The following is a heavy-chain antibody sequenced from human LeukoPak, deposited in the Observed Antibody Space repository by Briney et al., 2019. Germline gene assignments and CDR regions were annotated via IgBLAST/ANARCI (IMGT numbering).Heavy chain of an antibody. V-gene: IGHV1-18*01. CDR2: ISAYNGNT. J-gene: IGHJ4*02. CDR3: ARVLGSITIFGVVNEGRWYFDY. CDR1: GYTFTSYG. Sequence: APVKVSCKASGYTFTSYGISWVRQAPGQGLEWMGWISAYNGNTNYAQKLQGRVTMTTDTSTSTAYMELRSLRSDDTAVYYCARVLGSITIFGVVNEGRWYFDYWGQGTLVTVSS. D-gene: IGHD3-3*01.